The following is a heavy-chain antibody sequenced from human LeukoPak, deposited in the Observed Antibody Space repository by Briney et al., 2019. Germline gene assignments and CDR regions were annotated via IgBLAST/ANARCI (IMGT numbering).Heavy chain of an antibody. CDR3: VREAGYCASVRLKSNWFDP. D-gene: IGHD2-8*02. V-gene: IGHV3-23*01. Sequence: GGSLRLSCAASGFPFSRHAMSWVHQPPGKGLEWVSAISNGKTYYADSVRGRFTISRDDSKNTVYLQMNSLRDEDTALYYCVREAGYCASVRLKSNWFDPWGQGTLVTVSS. J-gene: IGHJ5*02. CDR2: ISNGKT. CDR1: GFPFSRHA.